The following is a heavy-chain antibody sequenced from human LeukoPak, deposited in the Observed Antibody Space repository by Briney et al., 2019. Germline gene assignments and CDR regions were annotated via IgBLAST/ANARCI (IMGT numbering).Heavy chain of an antibody. CDR2: ISGSGGST. CDR3: AKEKHDKTGLNWFDP. J-gene: IGHJ5*02. Sequence: GGSLRLSCAASGNYWMHWVRQAPGKGLEWVSAISGSGGSTYYADSVKGRFTISRDNSKNTLYLQMNSLRAEDTAVYYCAKEKHDKTGLNWFDPWGQGTLVTVSS. D-gene: IGHD3-9*01. CDR1: GNYW. V-gene: IGHV3-23*01.